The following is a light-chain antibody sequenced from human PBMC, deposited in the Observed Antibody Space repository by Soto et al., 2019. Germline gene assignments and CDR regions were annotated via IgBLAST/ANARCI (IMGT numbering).Light chain of an antibody. CDR2: GAS. Sequence: EIVLTQSPATLSLSPGERATLSCRASQSVSRYLAWYQQKPGQAPRLLIYGASNRATGIPDRFSGSGSGTEFTLTISNLQSEDFAVYYCQQYNNWPRTFGQGTKVDIK. J-gene: IGKJ1*01. CDR1: QSVSRY. CDR3: QQYNNWPRT. V-gene: IGKV3D-15*01.